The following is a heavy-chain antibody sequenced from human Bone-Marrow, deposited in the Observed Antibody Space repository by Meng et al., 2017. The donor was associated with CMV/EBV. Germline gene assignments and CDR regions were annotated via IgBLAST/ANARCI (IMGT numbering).Heavy chain of an antibody. CDR3: AKHLYDVGYCSSTSCRWNWFDP. J-gene: IGHJ5*02. CDR1: GFTFSSYG. CDR2: IWYDGSNK. Sequence: GGSLRLSCAASGFTFSSYGMHWVRQAPGKGLEWVAVIWYDGSNKYYADSVKGRFTISRDNSKNTLYLQMNSLRAEDTAVYYCAKHLYDVGYCSSTSCRWNWFDPWGQGTLVTVSS. V-gene: IGHV3-33*06. D-gene: IGHD2-2*01.